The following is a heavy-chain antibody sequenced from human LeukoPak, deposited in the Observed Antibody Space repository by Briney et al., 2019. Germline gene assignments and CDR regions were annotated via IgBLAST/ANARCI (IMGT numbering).Heavy chain of an antibody. CDR1: GYTFTSYG. D-gene: IGHD6-19*01. CDR3: ARDVPGIAVAGPLRY. J-gene: IGHJ4*02. Sequence: ASVKVSCKASGYTFTSYGISWVRQAPGQGREWMGWISAYNGNTNYAQKLQGRVTMTTETSTSTAYMELRSLRSDDTAVYYCARDVPGIAVAGPLRYWGQGTLVTVSS. CDR2: ISAYNGNT. V-gene: IGHV1-18*01.